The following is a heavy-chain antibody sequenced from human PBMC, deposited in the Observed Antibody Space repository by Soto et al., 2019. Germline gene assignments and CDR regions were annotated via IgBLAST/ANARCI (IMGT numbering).Heavy chain of an antibody. V-gene: IGHV6-1*01. CDR1: GDSVSSNSAA. J-gene: IGHJ4*02. D-gene: IGHD2-8*01. CDR2: TYYRSKWYN. Sequence: SQTLSLTCAISGDSVSSNSAAWNWIRQSPSRGLEWLGRTYYRSKWYNDYAVSVKSRIIINPDTSKNQFSLQLNSVTPEDTAAYYCARMHCVNGICYSVRLAQWGRGTLVTVSS. CDR3: ARMHCVNGICYSVRLAQ.